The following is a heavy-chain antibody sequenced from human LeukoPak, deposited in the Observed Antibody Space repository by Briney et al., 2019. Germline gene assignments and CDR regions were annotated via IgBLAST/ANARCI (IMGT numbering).Heavy chain of an antibody. CDR1: GGSISTNNW. CDR3: ARVTGYMIEDYFDY. V-gene: IGHV4-4*02. CDR2: IYHSGGT. D-gene: IGHD3-22*01. J-gene: IGHJ4*02. Sequence: PSETLSVTCSVSGGSISTNNWWTWVRPSPGKGLEWIGEIYHSGGTNYNPSLKSRVSMSVDKSRNQFSLKLRSVTAADTAVYYCARVTGYMIEDYFDYWGQGTLVTVSS.